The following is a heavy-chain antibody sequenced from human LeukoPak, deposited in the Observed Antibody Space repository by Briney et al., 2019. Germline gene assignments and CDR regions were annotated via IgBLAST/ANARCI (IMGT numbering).Heavy chain of an antibody. CDR2: IYYSGST. D-gene: IGHD5-12*01. CDR3: ARHGRGYSGYGAFDI. CDR1: GGSFSGYY. Sequence: SETLSLTCAVYGGSFSGYYWSWIRQPPGKGLEWIGYIYYSGSTNYNPSLKSRVTISVDTSKNQFSLKLSSVTAADTAVYYCARHGRGYSGYGAFDIWGQGTMVTVSS. V-gene: IGHV4-59*01. J-gene: IGHJ3*02.